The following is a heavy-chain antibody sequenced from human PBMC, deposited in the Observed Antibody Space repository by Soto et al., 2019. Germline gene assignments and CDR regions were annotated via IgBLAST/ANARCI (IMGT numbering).Heavy chain of an antibody. V-gene: IGHV1-69*13. Sequence: SVKVSCPPRVGPLSSYAISLVRQAPGQGLEWMGGIIPIFGTANYSQKFQGRVTITADESTSTAYMDVSSLRSEDTAVYYCARGWDTAVDYYYGMDVWGQGTTVTVPS. D-gene: IGHD5-18*01. CDR3: ARGWDTAVDYYYGMDV. CDR2: IIPIFGTA. J-gene: IGHJ6*02. CDR1: VGPLSSYA.